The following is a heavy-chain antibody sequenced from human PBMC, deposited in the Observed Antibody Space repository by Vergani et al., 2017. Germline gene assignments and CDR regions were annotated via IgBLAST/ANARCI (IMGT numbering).Heavy chain of an antibody. CDR2: IYYSGST. CDR1: GGSISSSSYY. V-gene: IGHV4-39*01. CDR3: ARRWFGESIFDY. D-gene: IGHD3-10*01. J-gene: IGHJ4*02. Sequence: QLQLQESGPGLVKPSETLSLTCTVSGGSISSSSYYWGWIRQPPGKGLEWIGSIYYSGSTYYNPSLKSRVTISLDTSKNQFSLKLSSVTAADTAVYYCARRWFGESIFDYWGQGTLVTVSS.